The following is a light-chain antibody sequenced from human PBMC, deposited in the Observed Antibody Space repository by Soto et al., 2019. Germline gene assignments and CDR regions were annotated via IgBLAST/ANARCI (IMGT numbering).Light chain of an antibody. Sequence: AIQMTQSPSSLSASVGDRVTITCRASQGIRNDLGWYQQKPGKAPNLLIYGASSLQTGVPSRFSGSGSGTDFTLTISSLQPEDFAPDYCLQDYNYPRTFGQGTKV. CDR1: QGIRND. V-gene: IGKV1-6*01. CDR2: GAS. J-gene: IGKJ1*01. CDR3: LQDYNYPRT.